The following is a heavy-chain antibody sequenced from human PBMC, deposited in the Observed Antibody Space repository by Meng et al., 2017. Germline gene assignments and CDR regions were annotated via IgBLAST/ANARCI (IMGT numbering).Heavy chain of an antibody. CDR3: ASPYHYYDSSGHDAFDI. J-gene: IGHJ3*02. D-gene: IGHD3-22*01. CDR1: GYSFTSYW. V-gene: IGHV5-51*01. CDR2: IYPGDSDT. Sequence: GSLRLYSKGSGYSFTSYWSGRVRQMPGKGLEWMGIIYPGDSDTRYSPSNQVQVTISADKSISTAYLQWSTLKASDTAMYYWASPYHYYDSSGHDAFDIWGQGTMVTVSS.